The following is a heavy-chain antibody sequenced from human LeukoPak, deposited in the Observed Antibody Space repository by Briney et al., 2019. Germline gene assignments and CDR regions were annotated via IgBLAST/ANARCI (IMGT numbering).Heavy chain of an antibody. D-gene: IGHD5-24*01. V-gene: IGHV3-11*01. CDR1: GFTFSDYY. J-gene: IGHJ4*02. CDR3: ARDQLNFPY. CDR2: ISSSGGTI. Sequence: KPGGSLRLSCAASGFTFSDYYMSWIRQAPGKGLEWVSYISSSGGTINYADSLKGRFTISRDNAKNSLYLEVNSLRAGDTALYYCARDQLNFPYWGQGTLVTVSS.